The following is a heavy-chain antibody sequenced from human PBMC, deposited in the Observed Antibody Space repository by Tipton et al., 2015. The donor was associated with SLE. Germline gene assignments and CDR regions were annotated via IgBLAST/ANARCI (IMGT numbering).Heavy chain of an antibody. Sequence: TLSLTCTVSGGSISYYYWSWIRQAPGKGLEWIGYIYYSGSTNYNPSPKSRVTISVDTSKNQFYLKLSSVTAADTAVYYCARATSIAAAGNFYYYYGMDVWGQGTTVTVSS. CDR2: IYYSGST. CDR1: GGSISYYY. J-gene: IGHJ6*02. CDR3: ARATSIAAAGNFYYYYGMDV. V-gene: IGHV4-59*01. D-gene: IGHD6-13*01.